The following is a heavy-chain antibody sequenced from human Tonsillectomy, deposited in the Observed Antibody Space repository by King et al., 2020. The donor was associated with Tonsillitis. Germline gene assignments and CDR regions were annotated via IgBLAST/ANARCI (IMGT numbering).Heavy chain of an antibody. CDR2: ISSSGNT. D-gene: IGHD7-27*01. Sequence: QLQESGPGLVKPSQTLSLTCTVSGASISSRRYYWSWIRQHPGKGLEWIGHISSSGNTYYNPSLKSRVTILVDTSKNQFSLKWSSVTAADTAVYYCAGLPVGIEVFDIWGQGTMVTVSS. V-gene: IGHV4-31*03. CDR1: GASISSRRYY. CDR3: AGLPVGIEVFDI. J-gene: IGHJ3*02.